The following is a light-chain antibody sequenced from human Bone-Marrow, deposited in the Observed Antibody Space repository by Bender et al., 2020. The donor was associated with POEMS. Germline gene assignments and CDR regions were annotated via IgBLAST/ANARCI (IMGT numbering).Light chain of an antibody. CDR3: HVWDSSGGHSVV. CDR2: YDT. V-gene: IGLV3-21*04. CDR1: DIRSKS. Sequence: SYVLTQPPSVSVAPGKTARITCGGNDIRSKSVHWYQQRPGQAPLLVIFYDTDRPSGIPERFSAAISGNTATLTISRVEAGDEADYYCHVWDSSGGHSVVFGGGTKLTVL. J-gene: IGLJ2*01.